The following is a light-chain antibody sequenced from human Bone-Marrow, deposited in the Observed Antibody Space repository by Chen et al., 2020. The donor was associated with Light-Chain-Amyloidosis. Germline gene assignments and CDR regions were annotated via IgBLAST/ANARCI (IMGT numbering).Light chain of an antibody. CDR1: QDISSS. J-gene: IGKJ2*01. Sequence: DIQMTQSPSSLSASVGDRVTVTCQASQDISSSLNWYQQKKGEATKLLIYDTSICETGVPSRFRGSGSGTHFTFTISSLQSEDFATDDSQQCDNIPYTFGQGTKLEIK. CDR3: QQCDNIPYT. CDR2: DTS. V-gene: IGKV1-33*01.